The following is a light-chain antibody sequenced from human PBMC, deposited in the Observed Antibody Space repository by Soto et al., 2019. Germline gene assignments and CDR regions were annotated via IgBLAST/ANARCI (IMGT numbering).Light chain of an antibody. CDR3: QQSYGTPLT. V-gene: IGKV1-39*01. Sequence: DMEMTQSPSSLSASVGDRVTITCRASQSISNYLNWYQHKPGKVPKLLIYAASSLQSGVLTRFSGSGSGTDFTLTINSLHPEDFATYYCQQSYGTPLTFGGGTKIEIK. CDR1: QSISNY. J-gene: IGKJ4*01. CDR2: AAS.